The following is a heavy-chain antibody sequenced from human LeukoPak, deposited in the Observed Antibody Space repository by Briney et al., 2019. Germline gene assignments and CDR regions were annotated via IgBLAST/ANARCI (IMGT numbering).Heavy chain of an antibody. CDR2: INTNTGNP. D-gene: IGHD1/OR15-1a*01. CDR1: GYTFTNYA. Sequence: ASVKVSCKASGYTFTNYAMNWVRQAPGQGLEWMGWINTNTGNPTYAQGFTGRFVFSLDTSVSTAYLKISSLKAEDTAVYYCARGGRPPFYSRNWDRVAIPHDYWGQGTLVTVSS. J-gene: IGHJ4*02. CDR3: ARGGRPPFYSRNWDRVAIPHDY. V-gene: IGHV7-4-1*02.